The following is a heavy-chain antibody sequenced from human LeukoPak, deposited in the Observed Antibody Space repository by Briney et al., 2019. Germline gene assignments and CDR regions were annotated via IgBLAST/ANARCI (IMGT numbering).Heavy chain of an antibody. V-gene: IGHV6-1*01. CDR2: TYHRSKWCN. J-gene: IGHJ4*02. CDR3: ARDFGTTGWHTFDY. CDR1: GDSVSSKNGA. Sequence: PSQTLSLTCVVSGDSVSSKNGAWNWIRQSPSRGLEWLGRTYHRSKWCNDYAESMEGRMTISQDTSKNQYSLHLNSVTPDDTAVYYCARDFGTTGWHTFDYWGQGTLVTVSS. D-gene: IGHD6-19*01.